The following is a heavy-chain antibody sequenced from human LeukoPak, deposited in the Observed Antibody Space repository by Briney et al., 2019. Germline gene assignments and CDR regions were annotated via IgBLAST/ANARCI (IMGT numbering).Heavy chain of an antibody. V-gene: IGHV3-23*01. CDR2: INGSGTST. J-gene: IGHJ4*02. D-gene: IGHD6-25*01. CDR1: GFTFSSYA. CDR3: AKRGLAASLFR. Sequence: TGGSLRLSCAASGFTFSSYAMSWVRQAPGKGLEWVSAINGSGTSTYYADSVKGRFTISRDNSQNTLYLQLNSLRAEDTAVYYCAKRGLAASLFRWGQGTLVTVSS.